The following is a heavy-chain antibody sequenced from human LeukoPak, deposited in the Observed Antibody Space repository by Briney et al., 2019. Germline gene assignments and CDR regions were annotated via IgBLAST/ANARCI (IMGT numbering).Heavy chain of an antibody. CDR2: IYYSGST. CDR3: ARDRDYGDSLGVYDAFDI. D-gene: IGHD4-17*01. J-gene: IGHJ3*02. V-gene: IGHV4-39*07. CDR1: GGSISSSSYY. Sequence: PSETLSLTCTVSGGSISSSSYYWGWIRQPPGKGLEWIGSIYYSGSTYYNPSLKSRVTISVDTSKNQFSLKLSSVTAADTAVYYCARDRDYGDSLGVYDAFDIWGQGTMVTVSS.